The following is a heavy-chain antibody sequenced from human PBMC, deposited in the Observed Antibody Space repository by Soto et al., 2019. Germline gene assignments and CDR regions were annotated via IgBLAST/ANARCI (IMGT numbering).Heavy chain of an antibody. CDR3: ARDPGGRGIGAFDI. CDR2: INAGNGNT. V-gene: IGHV1-3*01. D-gene: IGHD3-16*01. J-gene: IGHJ3*02. Sequence: QVQLVQSGAEVKKPGASVKVSCKASGYTFTSYAMHWVRQAPGQRLEWMGWINAGNGNTKYSQKFQGRVTITRDTSASTAYMELSSLRSEDTAVYYCARDPGGRGIGAFDIWGQGTMVTVSS. CDR1: GYTFTSYA.